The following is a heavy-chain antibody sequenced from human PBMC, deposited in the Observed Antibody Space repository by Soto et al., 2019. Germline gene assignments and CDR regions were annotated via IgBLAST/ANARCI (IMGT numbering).Heavy chain of an antibody. CDR1: GCTFSSYA. D-gene: IGHD3-10*01. V-gene: IGHV3-23*01. J-gene: IGHJ4*02. CDR2: ISGSGGST. Sequence: VGFLRLSCAASGCTFSSYAMSWVRQAPGKGLEWVSAISGSGGSTYYADSVKGRFTISRDNSKNTLYLQMNSLRAEDTAVYYCAKEPGSYYNSWFDYWGQGTLVTVSS. CDR3: AKEPGSYYNSWFDY.